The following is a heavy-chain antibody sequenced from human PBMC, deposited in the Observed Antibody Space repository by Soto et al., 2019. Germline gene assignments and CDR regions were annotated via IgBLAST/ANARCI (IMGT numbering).Heavy chain of an antibody. V-gene: IGHV5-51*01. CDR1: GYSFTSHW. J-gene: IGHJ6*02. Sequence: GESLKISCKGSGYSFTSHWIGWVRQMPGKGLECMGIIFPGESDTRYSPSFQGQVTISADKSISTAYLQWSSLKASDTAMYYCARIPGAWGDYYYGMDVWGQGTTVTVSS. CDR2: IFPGESDT. CDR3: ARIPGAWGDYYYGMDV. D-gene: IGHD2-21*01.